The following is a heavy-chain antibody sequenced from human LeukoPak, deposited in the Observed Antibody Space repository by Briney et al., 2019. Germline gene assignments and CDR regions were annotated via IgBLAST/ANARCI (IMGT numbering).Heavy chain of an antibody. D-gene: IGHD1-20*01. J-gene: IGHJ4*02. Sequence: ASVKVSCKASGYTFTSYGISWVRQAPGQGLEWMGWISAYNGNTNYAQKLQGRVTMTTDTSTSTAYMELRSLRSDDTAVYYCARDPPLHPRITGTRFDYWGQGTLVTVSS. CDR3: ARDPPLHPRITGTRFDY. V-gene: IGHV1-18*01. CDR2: ISAYNGNT. CDR1: GYTFTSYG.